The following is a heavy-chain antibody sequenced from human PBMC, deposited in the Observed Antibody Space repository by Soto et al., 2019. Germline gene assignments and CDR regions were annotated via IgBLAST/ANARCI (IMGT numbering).Heavy chain of an antibody. V-gene: IGHV1-46*01. CDR3: ARGGGLSVPATFVDY. J-gene: IGHJ4*02. CDR2: INPSGGST. Sequence: QVQLVQSGAEVKKPGASVKVSCKASGYTFTSYYMHWVRQAPGQGLEWMGIINPSGGSTSYGHKFQGRVTMTRDTSTSTVYRELSSLRSEDMAVYYSARGGGLSVPATFVDYWGQGTLVTVSS. D-gene: IGHD2-15*01. CDR1: GYTFTSYY.